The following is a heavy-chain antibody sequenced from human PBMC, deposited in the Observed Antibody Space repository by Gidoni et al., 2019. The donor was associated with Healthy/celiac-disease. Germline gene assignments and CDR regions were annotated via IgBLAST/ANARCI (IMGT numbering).Heavy chain of an antibody. Sequence: GRFTISRDNSKNTLYLQMNSLRAEDTAVYYCAKDLEAGGSYFYFDYWGQGTLVTVSS. J-gene: IGHJ4*02. CDR3: AKDLEAGGSYFYFDY. D-gene: IGHD1-26*01. V-gene: IGHV3-23*01.